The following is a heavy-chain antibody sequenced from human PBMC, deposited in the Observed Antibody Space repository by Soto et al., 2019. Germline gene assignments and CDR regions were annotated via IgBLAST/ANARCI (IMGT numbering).Heavy chain of an antibody. J-gene: IGHJ4*02. CDR3: ARDQGDSSGYYDY. CDR1: GFTFSSYA. Sequence: QVQLVESGGGVVQPGRSLRLSCAASGFTFSSYAMHWVRQAPGKGLEWVAVISYDGSNKYYADSAKGRFTISRDNSKNTLYLQMNSLRAEDTAVYYCARDQGDSSGYYDYWGQGTLVTVSS. D-gene: IGHD3-22*01. V-gene: IGHV3-30-3*01. CDR2: ISYDGSNK.